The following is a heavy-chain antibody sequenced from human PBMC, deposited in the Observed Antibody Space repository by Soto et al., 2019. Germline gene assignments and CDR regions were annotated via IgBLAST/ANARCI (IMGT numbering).Heavy chain of an antibody. D-gene: IGHD6-13*01. CDR2: ISGSGGST. J-gene: IGHJ3*02. Sequence: GGSLRLSCAASGFTFSSYAMSWVRQAPGKGLEWVSAISGSGGSTYYADSVKGRFTISRDNSKNTLYLQMKSLRAEDTAVYYCAKVFGGALNMPVSSWYVSTAFDIWGQGTMVTVSS. CDR1: GFTFSSYA. CDR3: AKVFGGALNMPVSSWYVSTAFDI. V-gene: IGHV3-23*01.